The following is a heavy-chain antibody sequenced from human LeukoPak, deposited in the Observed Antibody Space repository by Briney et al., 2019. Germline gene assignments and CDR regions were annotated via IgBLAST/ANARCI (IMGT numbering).Heavy chain of an antibody. CDR3: ARAQLPFNWFDP. Sequence: ASVKVSCTASGYTFTSYAMHWVRQAPGQGLEWMGGIIPIFGTANYAQKFQGRVTITADESTSTAYMGLSSLRSEDTAVYFCARAQLPFNWFDPWGQGTLVTVSS. CDR2: IIPIFGTA. J-gene: IGHJ5*02. V-gene: IGHV1-69*13. CDR1: GYTFTSYA. D-gene: IGHD2-2*01.